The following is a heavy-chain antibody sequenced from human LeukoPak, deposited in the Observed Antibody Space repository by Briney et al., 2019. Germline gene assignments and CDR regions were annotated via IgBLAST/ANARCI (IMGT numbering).Heavy chain of an antibody. CDR2: INGDGSIT. D-gene: IGHD6-6*01. J-gene: IGHJ4*02. Sequence: GGSLRLSCAASGFTFSGRWMHWVRQGPGKGLVWVSRINGDGSITTYADSVKGRFTISRDNAKNTLYLQMNSLRAEDTAVYFCAREQPVESAVDYWGQGTLVTVSS. V-gene: IGHV3-74*01. CDR1: GFTFSGRW. CDR3: AREQPVESAVDY.